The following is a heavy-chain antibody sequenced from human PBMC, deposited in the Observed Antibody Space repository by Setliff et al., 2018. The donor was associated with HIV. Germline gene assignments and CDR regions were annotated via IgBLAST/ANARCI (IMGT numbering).Heavy chain of an antibody. CDR2: THASGTT. D-gene: IGHD4-17*01. CDR1: GGSISGDF. Sequence: SETLSLTCTVSGGSISGDFWTWIRQPAGAGLEWIGRTHASGTTQCEPSLKNRCSMSIDTSKNQFSLELSSVTAADTAVYYCAREAVDDYARYFDYWGQGSLVTVSS. V-gene: IGHV4-4*07. CDR3: AREAVDDYARYFDY. J-gene: IGHJ4*02.